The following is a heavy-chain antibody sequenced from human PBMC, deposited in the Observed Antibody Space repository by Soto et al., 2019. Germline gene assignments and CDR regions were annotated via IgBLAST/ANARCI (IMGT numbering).Heavy chain of an antibody. J-gene: IGHJ3*02. D-gene: IGHD3-22*01. CDR1: GGSFSGYY. CDR2: INHSGST. Sequence: SETLSLTCAVYGGSFSGYYWSWIRQPPGKGLEWIGEINHSGSTNYNPSLKSRVTISVDTSKNQFSLKLSSVTAADTAVYYCAREAPSVVVINDAFDIWGQGTMVT. V-gene: IGHV4-34*01. CDR3: AREAPSVVVINDAFDI.